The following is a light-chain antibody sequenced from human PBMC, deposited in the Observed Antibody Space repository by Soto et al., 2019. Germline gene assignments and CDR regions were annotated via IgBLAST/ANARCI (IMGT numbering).Light chain of an antibody. Sequence: EIVMTQSPATLSVSPGERATLSCRASQSVSSNLAWYQQKPGQAPRLLIYGASTRATGIPARFSGSGSWTEFTLTISSLQYEDYAVYYCQQYNTCPGRFAPGTKADIK. CDR1: QSVSSN. CDR2: GAS. V-gene: IGKV3-15*01. CDR3: QQYNTCPGR. J-gene: IGKJ1*01.